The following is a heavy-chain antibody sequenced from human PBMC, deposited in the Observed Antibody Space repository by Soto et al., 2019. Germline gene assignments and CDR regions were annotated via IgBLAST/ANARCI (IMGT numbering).Heavy chain of an antibody. V-gene: IGHV1-2*02. CDR2: INPNSGGT. CDR3: ARAWSPMVRGVIPFMDV. J-gene: IGHJ6*02. Sequence: ASVKVSCKTSGYAYTGYYMHCVRQATGQGLEWMGWINPNSGGTNYAQKFQGRVTMTRDTSISTAYMELSRLRSDDTAVYYCARAWSPMVRGVIPFMDVWGQGTTVTVSS. D-gene: IGHD3-10*01. CDR1: GYAYTGYY.